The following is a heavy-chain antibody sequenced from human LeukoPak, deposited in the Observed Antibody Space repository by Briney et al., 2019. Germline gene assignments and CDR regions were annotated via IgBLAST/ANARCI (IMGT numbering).Heavy chain of an antibody. V-gene: IGHV4-34*01. CDR1: GGSFNDYY. D-gene: IGHD3-22*01. Sequence: PSETLSLTCAVYGGSFNDYYWSWIRQPPGKGLEWIGEINHSGSTNYNPSLKSRVTISVDTSKNQFSLKLSSVTAADTAVYYCARAPYDSSGYPNDWGQGTLVTVSS. J-gene: IGHJ4*02. CDR3: ARAPYDSSGYPND. CDR2: INHSGST.